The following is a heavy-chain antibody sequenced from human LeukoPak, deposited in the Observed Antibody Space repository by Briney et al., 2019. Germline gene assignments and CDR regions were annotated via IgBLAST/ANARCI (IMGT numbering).Heavy chain of an antibody. D-gene: IGHD5/OR15-5a*01. CDR1: GYGFTSYW. CDR2: IYPGDSDT. J-gene: IGHJ6*03. V-gene: IGHV5-51*01. CDR3: ARGSKDYYYYMDV. Sequence: GASLQISCXGSGYGFTSYWIGWVRQMPGKGLEWMGIIYPGDSDTRYSPSFQGQVTISADKSISTAYLQWSSLKASDTAMYYCARGSKDYYYYMDVWGKGTTVTVSS.